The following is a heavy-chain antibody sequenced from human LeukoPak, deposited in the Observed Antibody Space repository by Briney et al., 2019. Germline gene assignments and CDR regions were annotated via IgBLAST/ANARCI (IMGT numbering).Heavy chain of an antibody. CDR2: ISAYNGNT. CDR1: GYTFTSYG. CDR3: AAARIAARPHY. V-gene: IGHV1-18*01. D-gene: IGHD6-6*01. J-gene: IGHJ4*02. Sequence: ASVKVSCKASGYTFTSYGISWVRQAPGQGLEWMGWISAYNGNTNYAQKLQGRVTMTTDTSTSTAYMELRSLRSGDTAVYYCAAARIAARPHYWGQGTLVTVSS.